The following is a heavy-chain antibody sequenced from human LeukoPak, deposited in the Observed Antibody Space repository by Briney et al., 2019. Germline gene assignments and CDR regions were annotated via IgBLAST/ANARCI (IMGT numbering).Heavy chain of an antibody. Sequence: GGSLRLSCAASGFTFSSYGMHWVRQAPGKGPEWVAVIWYDGSNKYYADSVKGRFTISRDNSKNTLYLQMNSLKTEDTAVYYCTTDPLDIVATISYYFDYWGQGTLVTVSS. D-gene: IGHD5-12*01. CDR3: TTDPLDIVATISYYFDY. CDR1: GFTFSSYG. J-gene: IGHJ4*02. CDR2: IWYDGSNK. V-gene: IGHV3-33*01.